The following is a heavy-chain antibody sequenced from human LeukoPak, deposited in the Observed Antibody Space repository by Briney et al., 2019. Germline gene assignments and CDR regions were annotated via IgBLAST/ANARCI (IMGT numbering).Heavy chain of an antibody. D-gene: IGHD4-17*01. V-gene: IGHV3-7*01. CDR1: GFTFSSYW. CDR2: IKQDGSDK. Sequence: AGGSLRLSCAASGFTFSSYWMSWVRQAPGKGLEWVANIKQDGSDKYYVDSVMGRFTISRDNAKNSLYLQMNSLRAEDTAVYYCAKYGNYHFDYWGQGILVTVSS. CDR3: AKYGNYHFDY. J-gene: IGHJ4*02.